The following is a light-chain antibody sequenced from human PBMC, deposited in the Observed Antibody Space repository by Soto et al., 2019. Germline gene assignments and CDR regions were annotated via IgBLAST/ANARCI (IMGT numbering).Light chain of an antibody. V-gene: IGLV2-8*01. CDR2: EVN. Sequence: QSALTQPPSASGSPGQSVAISCTGTTGDIGNYNFVSWYQQHPGKAPKLLIFEVNKRPSGVPDRFSGSKSGSTASLTVSGLQAEDEADYYCSSHGGNSPYVFGTGTKVTVL. CDR1: TGDIGNYNF. CDR3: SSHGGNSPYV. J-gene: IGLJ1*01.